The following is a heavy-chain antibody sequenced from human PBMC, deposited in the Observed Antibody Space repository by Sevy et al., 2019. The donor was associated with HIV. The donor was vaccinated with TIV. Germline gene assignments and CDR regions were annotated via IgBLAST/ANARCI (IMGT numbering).Heavy chain of an antibody. V-gene: IGHV3-30*04. CDR3: ARDLNSGYANYYYYGMDV. D-gene: IGHD5-12*01. CDR2: ISYDGRKK. J-gene: IGHJ6*02. Sequence: GGSLRLSCAASGFTFINHAIHWVRQAPGKGLEWVTVISYDGRKKYYADSVKGQFTISRDTSKSTVYLQMDSLRAEDTAVYYCARDLNSGYANYYYYGMDVWGQGTTVTVSS. CDR1: GFTFINHA.